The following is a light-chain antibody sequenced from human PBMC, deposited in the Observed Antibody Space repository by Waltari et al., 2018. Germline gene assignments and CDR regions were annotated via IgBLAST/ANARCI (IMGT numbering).Light chain of an antibody. CDR2: AAS. J-gene: IGKJ3*01. CDR1: QTISSH. CDR3: QQGYSTPGS. V-gene: IGKV1-39*01. Sequence: DIQMTQSPSSLSASVGDRVTITCRASQTISSHLNWYQQRPGKAPKVLIYAASNLQSGVPSRFSGSGSGTDFALTISSLQPEDSATYYCQQGYSTPGSFGPGTKVDFK.